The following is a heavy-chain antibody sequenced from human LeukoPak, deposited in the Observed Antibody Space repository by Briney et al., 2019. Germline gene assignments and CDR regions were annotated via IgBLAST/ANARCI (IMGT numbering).Heavy chain of an antibody. D-gene: IGHD3-10*01. V-gene: IGHV3-9*01. CDR2: VTWNSGSI. J-gene: IGHJ6*03. CDR3: AKDGLYGYGSGSWAPAHYYYMDV. CDR1: GFTFDDYG. Sequence: PGRSLRLSCAASGFTFDDYGMHWVRQGPGKGLEWVAGVTWNSGSIGYADSVKGRFTISRDSAKNSLYLQMNSLSAEDTAVYYCAKDGLYGYGSGSWAPAHYYYMDVWGKGTTVTVSS.